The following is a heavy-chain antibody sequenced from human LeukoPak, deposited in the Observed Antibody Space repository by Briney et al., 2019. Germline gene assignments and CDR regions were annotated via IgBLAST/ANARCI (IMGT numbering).Heavy chain of an antibody. Sequence: GGSLRLSCTASGFTFGDYAMSWFRQAPGKGLEWIGFIRSKAYGGTTEYAASVKGRFTISRDDSKSIAYLQMNSLKTEDTAVYYCTRGGGYSSSWSTQGYYFDYWGQGTLVTVSS. CDR3: TRGGGYSSSWSTQGYYFDY. CDR1: GFTFGDYA. J-gene: IGHJ4*02. D-gene: IGHD6-13*01. CDR2: IRSKAYGGTT. V-gene: IGHV3-49*03.